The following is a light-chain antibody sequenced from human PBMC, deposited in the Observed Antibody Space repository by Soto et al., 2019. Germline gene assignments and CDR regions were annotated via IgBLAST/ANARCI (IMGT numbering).Light chain of an antibody. J-gene: IGKJ1*01. V-gene: IGKV3-20*01. CDR3: QHLKK. Sequence: IALTQSPGTLSLSPGERATLSCRASQTVSSSYLTWYQQKPGQAPRLLIYGASTRATGIPDRFSGSGSGTDFTLTISRLEPEDFAVYHSQHLKKFGQGTKVEIK. CDR1: QTVSSSY. CDR2: GAS.